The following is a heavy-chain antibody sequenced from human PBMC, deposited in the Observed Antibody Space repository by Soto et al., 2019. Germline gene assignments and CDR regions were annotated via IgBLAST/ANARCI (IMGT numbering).Heavy chain of an antibody. V-gene: IGHV4-39*01. D-gene: IGHD1-1*01. CDR3: ARLFYKGNYAFDI. CDR2: IYYSGST. J-gene: IGHJ3*02. CDR1: GGSISSSSYY. Sequence: SETLSLTCTVSGGSISSSSYYWGWIRQPPGKGLEWIGSIYYSGSTYYNPSLKSRVTISVDTSKNQFSLKLSSVTAADTAVYYCARLFYKGNYAFDIWGQGTMVTVPS.